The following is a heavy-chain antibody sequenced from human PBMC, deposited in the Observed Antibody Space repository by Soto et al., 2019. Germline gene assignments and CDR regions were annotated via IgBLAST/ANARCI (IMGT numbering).Heavy chain of an antibody. J-gene: IGHJ5*02. V-gene: IGHV1-46*01. CDR1: GYTFTSYY. D-gene: IGHD3-22*01. Sequence: ASVKVSCKASGYTFTSYYMHWVRQAPGQGLEWMGIINPSGGSTSYAQKFQGRVTMTRDTSTSTVYMELSSLRSEDTAVYYCAREGGYKPTTQNWFDPWGQGTLVTVSS. CDR3: AREGGYKPTTQNWFDP. CDR2: INPSGGST.